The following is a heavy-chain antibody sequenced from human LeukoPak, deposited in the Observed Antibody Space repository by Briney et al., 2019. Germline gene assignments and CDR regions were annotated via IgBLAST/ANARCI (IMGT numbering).Heavy chain of an antibody. J-gene: IGHJ5*02. CDR2: IKHDGSEQ. V-gene: IGHV3-7*01. Sequence: PGGSLRLSCAASGFIFTSNRMNWVRQAPGKGLEWVANIKHDGSEQIYEDSVKGRFTISRDNAKDSVYLQMNSLRAEDTAVYYCTRGLGEHGGVSDRWGQGTLVIVS. CDR1: GFIFTSNR. CDR3: TRGLGEHGGVSDR. D-gene: IGHD3-16*01.